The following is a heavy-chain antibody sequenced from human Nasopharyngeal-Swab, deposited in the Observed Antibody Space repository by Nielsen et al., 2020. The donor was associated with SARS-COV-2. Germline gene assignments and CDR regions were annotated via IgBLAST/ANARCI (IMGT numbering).Heavy chain of an antibody. V-gene: IGHV3-23*01. D-gene: IGHD6-6*01. Sequence: WIRQPPGKGLEWVSAISGSGGSTYYADSVKGRFTISRDNSKNTLYLQMNSLRAEDTAVYYCARDRYSSSSAFDYWGQGTLVTVSS. J-gene: IGHJ4*02. CDR2: ISGSGGST. CDR3: ARDRYSSSSAFDY.